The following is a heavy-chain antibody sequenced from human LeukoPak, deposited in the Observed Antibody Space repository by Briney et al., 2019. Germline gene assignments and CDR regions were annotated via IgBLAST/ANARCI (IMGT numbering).Heavy chain of an antibody. CDR1: GGSFSGYY. Sequence: SETLSLTCAVYGGSFSGYYWSWIRQPPGKGLEWIGEINHSGSTNYNPSLKSRVTISVDTSKNQFSLKLSSVTAADTAVYYYARGGYQFRRWPSGLDYWGQGTLVTVSS. D-gene: IGHD5-24*01. CDR2: INHSGST. CDR3: ARGGYQFRRWPSGLDY. V-gene: IGHV4-34*01. J-gene: IGHJ4*02.